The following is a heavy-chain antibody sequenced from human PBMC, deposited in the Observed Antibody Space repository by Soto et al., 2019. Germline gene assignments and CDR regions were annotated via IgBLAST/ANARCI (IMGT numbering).Heavy chain of an antibody. CDR1: GFSLSTSGVG. Sequence: QITLKESGPTLVKPTQTLTLTCTFSGFSLSTSGVGVGWIRQPPGKALEWLALIYWDDDKRYSPSLKSRLTITKXXSXNXGVLTMTNMDPVDTATYYCAHRRGYDMFEKNRGIDYWGQGTLVTVSS. J-gene: IGHJ4*02. CDR3: AHRRGYDMFEKNRGIDY. D-gene: IGHD3-9*01. CDR2: IYWDDDK. V-gene: IGHV2-5*02.